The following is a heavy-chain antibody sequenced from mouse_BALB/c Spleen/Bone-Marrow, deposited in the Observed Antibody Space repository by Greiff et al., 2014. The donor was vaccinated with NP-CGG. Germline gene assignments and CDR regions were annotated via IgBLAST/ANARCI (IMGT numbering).Heavy chain of an antibody. CDR2: INSNGGTT. J-gene: IGHJ3*01. D-gene: IGHD2-1*01. CDR3: ARGLYYVAHGPGFAY. CDR1: GFTFSNYG. Sequence: VQLKESGGGLVQPGGSLKLSCAASGFTFSNYGMSWVHQTPDKRLDLVATINSNGGTTYYPDSVKGRFTISRDNAKNTLYLQMSSLKSEDTAMYFCARGLYYVAHGPGFAYWGQGTLVTVSA. V-gene: IGHV5-6-3*01.